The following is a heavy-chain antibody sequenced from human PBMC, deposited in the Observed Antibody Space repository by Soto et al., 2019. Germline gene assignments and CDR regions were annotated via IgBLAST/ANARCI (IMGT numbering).Heavy chain of an antibody. D-gene: IGHD1-26*01. Sequence: SGPTLVNRTQTLTLTCTFSGFSLSTGGMGVGWIRQPPGKALEWLALIYWDGDRRYRPSLMSRLTIAKDTSKNQVVLTMTNMDPVDTATYYCTQIYGSGSWGWYFHSWGQGTLVTVSS. CDR3: TQIYGSGSWGWYFHS. CDR2: IYWDGDR. CDR1: GFSLSTGGMG. J-gene: IGHJ4*02. V-gene: IGHV2-5*02.